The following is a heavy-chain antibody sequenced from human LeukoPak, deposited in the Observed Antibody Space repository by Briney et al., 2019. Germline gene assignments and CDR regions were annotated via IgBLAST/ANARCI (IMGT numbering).Heavy chain of an antibody. CDR1: GYTFTSYG. CDR3: ARGEVSDGYPEYFQH. CDR2: IIPIFGTA. J-gene: IGHJ1*01. Sequence: ASVKVSCKASGYTFTSYGISWVRQAPGQGLEWMGGIIPIFGTANYAQKFQGRVTITADESTSTAYMELRSLRSDDTAVYYCARGEVSDGYPEYFQHWGQGTLVTVSS. V-gene: IGHV1-69*13. D-gene: IGHD5-18*01.